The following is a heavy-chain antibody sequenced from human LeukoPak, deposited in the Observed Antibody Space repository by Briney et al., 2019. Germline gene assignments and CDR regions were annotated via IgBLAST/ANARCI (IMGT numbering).Heavy chain of an antibody. CDR1: GFTFSSYA. D-gene: IGHD3/OR15-3a*01. CDR2: ISYDGSNK. V-gene: IGHV3-30-3*01. CDR3: ARDPGDWGFDY. J-gene: IGHJ4*02. Sequence: GGSLRLSCAASGFTFSSYAMDWVRQAPGKGLEWVAVISYDGSNKYYADSVKGRFTISRDNSKNTLYLQMNSLRAEDTAVYYCARDPGDWGFDYWGQGTLVTVSS.